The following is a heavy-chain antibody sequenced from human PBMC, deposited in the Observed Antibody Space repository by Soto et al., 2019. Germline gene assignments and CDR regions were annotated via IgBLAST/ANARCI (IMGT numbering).Heavy chain of an antibody. CDR3: ASHVFAGPYYFDY. CDR1: GGSISSSSYY. J-gene: IGHJ4*02. D-gene: IGHD3-10*01. Sequence: QLQLQESGPGLVKPSETLSLTCTVSGGSISSSSYYWGWIRQPPGKGLGWIGSIYYSGSTYYNPSLKSRVTISADTSKNQFSLKLSSVTAADTAVYYCASHVFAGPYYFDYWGQGTLVTVSS. CDR2: IYYSGST. V-gene: IGHV4-39*01.